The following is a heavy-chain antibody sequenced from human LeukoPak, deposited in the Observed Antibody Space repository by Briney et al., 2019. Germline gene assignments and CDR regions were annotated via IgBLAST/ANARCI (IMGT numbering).Heavy chain of an antibody. CDR1: GYTFTSYD. J-gene: IGHJ3*02. CDR3: ATRVVGYCSGGSCPDDAFDI. V-gene: IGHV1-8*01. Sequence: GASVKVSYKASGYTFTSYDINWVRQATGQGLEWMGWMNPNSGNTGYAQKFQGRVTMTRNTSISTAYMELSSLRSEDTAVYYCATRVVGYCSGGSCPDDAFDIWGQGTMVTVSS. CDR2: MNPNSGNT. D-gene: IGHD2-15*01.